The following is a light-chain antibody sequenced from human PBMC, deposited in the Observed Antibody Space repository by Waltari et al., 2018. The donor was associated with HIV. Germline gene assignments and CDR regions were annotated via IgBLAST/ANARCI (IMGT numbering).Light chain of an antibody. Sequence: QSALTQPASVSGSLGRSVVISCTGTSSNVGRHNIVSWHQHLPGRVPKLLIFEVYTRPSGVSPRFSASKSGHTASLTISALQAADEADYYCSSYSNTATLDVFGTGTKVTVL. J-gene: IGLJ1*01. CDR1: SSNVGRHNI. CDR3: SSYSNTATLDV. CDR2: EVY. V-gene: IGLV2-14*02.